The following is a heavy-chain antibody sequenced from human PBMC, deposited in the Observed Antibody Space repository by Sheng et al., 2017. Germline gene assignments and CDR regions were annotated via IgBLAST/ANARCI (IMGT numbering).Heavy chain of an antibody. CDR3: ARRIAVAGQYYFDY. V-gene: IGHV4-38-2*01. CDR1: GYSISSGYY. D-gene: IGHD6-19*01. CDR2: IYHSGST. J-gene: IGHJ4*02. Sequence: QVQLQESGPGLVKPSETLSLTCAVSGYSISSGYYWGWIRQPPGKGLEWIGSIYHSGSTYYNPSLKSRVTISVDTSKNQFSLKLSSVTAADTAVYYCARRIAVAGQYYFDYWGQGTLVTVSS.